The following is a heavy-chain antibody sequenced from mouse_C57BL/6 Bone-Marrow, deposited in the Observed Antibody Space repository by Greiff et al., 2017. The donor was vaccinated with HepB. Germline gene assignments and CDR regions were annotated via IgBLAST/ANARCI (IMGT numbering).Heavy chain of an antibody. Sequence: VQLQQSGAELVRPGASVTLSCKASGYTFTDYELHWVKQTPVHGLEWIGAIDPETGGTAYNQKFKGKAILTADKSSSTAYMERRSLTSEDSAVYYCTRRLITTVVATNYWGQGTTLTVSS. J-gene: IGHJ2*01. D-gene: IGHD1-1*01. CDR2: IDPETGGT. V-gene: IGHV1-15*01. CDR1: GYTFTDYE. CDR3: TRRLITTVVATNY.